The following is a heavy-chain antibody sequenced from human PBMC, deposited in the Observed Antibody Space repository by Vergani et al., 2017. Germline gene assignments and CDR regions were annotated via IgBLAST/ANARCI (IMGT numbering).Heavy chain of an antibody. J-gene: IGHJ4*02. CDR3: ARDLAHVASGIVVVITPLGY. CDR2: IWYDGSNK. CDR1: GFTFSSYG. Sequence: QVQLVESGGGVVQPGRSLRLSCAASGFTFSSYGMHWVRQAPGKGLEWVAVIWYDGSNKYYADSVKGRFTISRDNSKNTLYLQMNSLRAEDTAVYYCARDLAHVASGIVVVITPLGYWGQGTLVTVSS. V-gene: IGHV3-33*01. D-gene: IGHD3-22*01.